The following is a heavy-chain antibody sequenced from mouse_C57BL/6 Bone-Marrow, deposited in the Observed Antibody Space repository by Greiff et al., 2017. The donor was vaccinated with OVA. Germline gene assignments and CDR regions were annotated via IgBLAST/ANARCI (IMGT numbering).Heavy chain of an antibody. CDR3: ARWGYYGSSYHYWYFDV. CDR1: GYTFTSYW. CDR2: IYPGSGST. J-gene: IGHJ1*03. D-gene: IGHD1-1*01. Sequence: QVQLQQSGAELVKPGASVKMSCKASGYTFTSYWITWVKQRPGQGLEWIGDIYPGSGSTTYNEKFKSKATLTVDTSSSTAYMQLSSLTSEDSAVYYCARWGYYGSSYHYWYFDVWGTGTTVTVSS. V-gene: IGHV1-55*01.